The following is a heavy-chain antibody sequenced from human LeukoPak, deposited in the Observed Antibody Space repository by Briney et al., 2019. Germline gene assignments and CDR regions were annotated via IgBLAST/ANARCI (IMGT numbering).Heavy chain of an antibody. CDR2: INHSGST. J-gene: IGHJ1*01. D-gene: IGHD3-22*01. CDR3: ARGVSYYDSSGYYNEYFQH. CDR1: GGSFSGYY. Sequence: PSETLSLTCAVYGGSFSGYYWSWLRQPPGKGLEWIGEINHSGSTNYNPSLKSRVTISVDTSKNQFSLKLSSVTAADTAVYYCARGVSYYDSSGYYNEYFQHWGQGTLVTVS. V-gene: IGHV4-34*01.